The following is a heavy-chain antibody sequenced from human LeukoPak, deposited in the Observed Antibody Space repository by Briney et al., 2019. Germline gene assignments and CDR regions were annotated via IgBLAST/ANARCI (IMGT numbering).Heavy chain of an antibody. J-gene: IGHJ4*02. Sequence: ASVKVSCKASGSTFTDDYIHWVRQAPGQGLEWMGSINPTGDGTHYAQKFQGRITMTRDTSITTAYMELSSLRSDDTAVYYCARDPSEDIVAYFDYWGQGTLVTVSS. CDR2: INPTGDGT. CDR1: GSTFTDDY. CDR3: ARDPSEDIVAYFDY. V-gene: IGHV1-2*02. D-gene: IGHD5-12*01.